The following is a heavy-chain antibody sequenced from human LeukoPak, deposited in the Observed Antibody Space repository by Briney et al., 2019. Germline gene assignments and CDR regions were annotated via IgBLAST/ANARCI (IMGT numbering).Heavy chain of an antibody. Sequence: SETLSLTCTVSGCSIISYYWNWIRQPAGKGLEWIGRIHTSGRINYNPSLKSRITISVDKSKNQFSLELSSVTAADTAVYYCAGFDSSRAGITASFDYWGQGTLVTVSS. CDR1: GCSIISYY. D-gene: IGHD1-14*01. V-gene: IGHV4-4*07. CDR3: AGFDSSRAGITASFDY. J-gene: IGHJ4*02. CDR2: IHTSGRI.